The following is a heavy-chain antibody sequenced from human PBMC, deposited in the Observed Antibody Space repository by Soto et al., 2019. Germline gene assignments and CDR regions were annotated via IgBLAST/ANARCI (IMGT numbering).Heavy chain of an antibody. J-gene: IGHJ3*02. CDR3: ARVPTPGYSSGWYEKGRAFDI. CDR2: INPNGGST. V-gene: IGHV1-46*03. D-gene: IGHD6-19*01. Sequence: ASVKVSCKASGYIFINYYIHWVRRAPGQGLEWIGIINPNGGSTNYAQKFRGRVTMARDTSTSTVYMDLSSLRSEDTAVYYCARVPTPGYSSGWYEKGRAFDIWGQGTMVTVSS. CDR1: GYIFINYY.